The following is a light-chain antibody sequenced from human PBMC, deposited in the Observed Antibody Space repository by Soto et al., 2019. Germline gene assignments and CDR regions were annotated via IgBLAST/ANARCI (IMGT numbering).Light chain of an antibody. J-gene: IGKJ1*01. Sequence: IELTHSPGTLSLFPGEIATRSCRATQSASSSYLAWYHQTAGQAPRPPIYGASNRATGIPDRFSGSGSGTDFILTISRLEPEDFAVYYCQHYGSSWTFGQGTKVDIK. CDR1: QSASSSY. CDR2: GAS. CDR3: QHYGSSWT. V-gene: IGKV3-20*01.